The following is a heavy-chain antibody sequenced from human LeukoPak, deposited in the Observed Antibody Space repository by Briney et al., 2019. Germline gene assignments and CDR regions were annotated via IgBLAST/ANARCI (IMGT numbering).Heavy chain of an antibody. Sequence: GGSLRLSCAASGFTFSIYSMSWVRQAPGKGLERVSTISGSGGSTYYADSLKGRFTISRDNSKNTLYVQMDSLRPEDTAVYYCAKDAYLIAVAGNYFEYWGQGTLVTVSS. J-gene: IGHJ4*02. CDR1: GFTFSIYS. V-gene: IGHV3-23*01. D-gene: IGHD6-19*01. CDR2: ISGSGGST. CDR3: AKDAYLIAVAGNYFEY.